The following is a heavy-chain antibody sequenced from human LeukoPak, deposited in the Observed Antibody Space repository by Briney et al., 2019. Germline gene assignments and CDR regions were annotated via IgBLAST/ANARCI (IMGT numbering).Heavy chain of an antibody. J-gene: IGHJ6*02. Sequence: PGGSLRLSCAASGFTFSSYVMNWVRQAPGKGLEWVSYISSSGSTIYYADSVKGRFTISRDNAKNSLYLQMNSLRAEDTAVYYCARDGTTPMSHSYYAMDVWGQGTPVTVSS. CDR3: ARDGTTPMSHSYYAMDV. V-gene: IGHV3-48*03. CDR1: GFTFSSYV. D-gene: IGHD4-11*01. CDR2: ISSSGSTI.